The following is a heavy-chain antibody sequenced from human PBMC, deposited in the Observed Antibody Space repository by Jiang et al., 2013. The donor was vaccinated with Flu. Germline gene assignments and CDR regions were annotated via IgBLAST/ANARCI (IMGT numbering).Heavy chain of an antibody. J-gene: IGHJ6*02. Sequence: SGSGLVKPSQTLSLTCTVSGGSISSGGYYWSWVRQHPGKGLEWIGYIYYSGSTYYNPSLKSRVTISVDTSKNQFSLKLSSVTAADTAVYYCARASLWFGELAFYYYGMDVWGQGTTVTVSS. D-gene: IGHD3-10*01. V-gene: IGHV4-31*03. CDR2: IYYSGST. CDR3: ARASLWFGELAFYYYGMDV. CDR1: GGSISSGGYY.